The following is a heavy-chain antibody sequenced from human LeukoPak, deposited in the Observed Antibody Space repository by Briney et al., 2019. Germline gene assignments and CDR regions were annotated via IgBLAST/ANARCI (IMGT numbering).Heavy chain of an antibody. CDR3: ARRASSEEHFQH. Sequence: GESLKISCKGSGYSFTSYWIAWVRQMPGKGLEWIGIIYPGDSDTRYSPSFQGQVTISADKSISSAYLQWSSLKASDNAIYYCARRASSEEHFQHWGQGTLVTVSS. D-gene: IGHD6-13*01. CDR2: IYPGDSDT. J-gene: IGHJ1*01. V-gene: IGHV5-51*01. CDR1: GYSFTSYW.